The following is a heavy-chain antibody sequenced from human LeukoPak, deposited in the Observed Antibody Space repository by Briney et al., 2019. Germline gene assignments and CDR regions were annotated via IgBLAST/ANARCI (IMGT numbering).Heavy chain of an antibody. V-gene: IGHV4-34*01. Sequence: SETLSLTCAVYGGSFSGYYWSWIRQPPGKGLEWIGEINHSGSTNYNPSLKSRVTISVDTSKNQFSLKLSSVTAADTAVYYCARKQRYYYDSSGYSAYFDYWGRGTLVTVSS. CDR2: INHSGST. CDR1: GGSFSGYY. CDR3: ARKQRYYYDSSGYSAYFDY. D-gene: IGHD3-22*01. J-gene: IGHJ4*02.